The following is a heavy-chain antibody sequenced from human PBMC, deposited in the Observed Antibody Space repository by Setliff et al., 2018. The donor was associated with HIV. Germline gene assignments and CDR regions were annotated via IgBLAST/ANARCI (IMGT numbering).Heavy chain of an antibody. D-gene: IGHD2-2*01. CDR3: ARGESTTWDLAEYFQH. J-gene: IGHJ1*01. CDR1: GVSVSSGGYY. V-gene: IGHV4-31*03. CDR2: VYYTGTS. Sequence: ASETLSLTCTVSGVSVSSGGYYWSWIRQHPGKGLEWIGYVYYTGTSYFNPSLKSRITISVDTSKNHFSLKLGFVTAADTAVYYCARGESTTWDLAEYFQHWGHGTLVTVS.